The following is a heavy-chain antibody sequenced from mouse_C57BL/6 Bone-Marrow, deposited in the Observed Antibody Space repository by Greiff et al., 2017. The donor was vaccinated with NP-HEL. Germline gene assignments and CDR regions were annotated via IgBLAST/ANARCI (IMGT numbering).Heavy chain of an antibody. J-gene: IGHJ2*01. V-gene: IGHV1-85*01. CDR2: IYPRDGST. Sequence: VKLVESGPELVKPGASVKLSCKASGYTFTSYDINWVKQRPGQGLEWIGWIYPRDGSTKYNEKFKGKATLTVDPSSSTAYMELHSLTSEDSAVEFCARESDYYFDYWGQGTTLTVSS. CDR3: ARESDYYFDY. CDR1: GYTFTSYD.